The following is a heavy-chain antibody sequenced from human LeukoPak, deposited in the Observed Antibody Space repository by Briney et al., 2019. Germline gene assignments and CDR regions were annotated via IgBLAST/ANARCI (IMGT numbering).Heavy chain of an antibody. CDR3: ARGGMVYVIPSYYYYGMDV. CDR1: GGSVSSYY. CDR2: INHSGST. J-gene: IGHJ6*02. D-gene: IGHD2-8*01. Sequence: SETLSLTCTVSGGSVSSYYWSWIRQPPGKGPEWIGEINHSGSTNYNPSLKSRVTISVDTSKNQFSLKLSSVTAADTAVYYCARGGMVYVIPSYYYYGMDVWGQGTTVTVSS. V-gene: IGHV4-34*01.